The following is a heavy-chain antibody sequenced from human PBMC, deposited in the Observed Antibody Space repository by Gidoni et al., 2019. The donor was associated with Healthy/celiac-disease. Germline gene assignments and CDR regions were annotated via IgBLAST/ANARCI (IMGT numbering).Heavy chain of an antibody. Sequence: EVQLVESGGGLVQPGGSLRLSCAASGFSFSCYSMNWVRQAPGKGLEWVSYISSSSSTIYYADSVKGRFTISRDNAKNSLYLQMNSLRDEDTAVYYCARDLLGRGRWFDPWGQGTLVTVSS. J-gene: IGHJ5*02. CDR3: ARDLLGRGRWFDP. CDR1: GFSFSCYS. D-gene: IGHD2-15*01. V-gene: IGHV3-48*02. CDR2: ISSSSSTI.